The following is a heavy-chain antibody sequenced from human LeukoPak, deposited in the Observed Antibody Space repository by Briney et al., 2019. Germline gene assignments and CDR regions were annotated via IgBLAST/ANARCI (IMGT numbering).Heavy chain of an antibody. CDR3: ARAVSSNWYYFDY. J-gene: IGHJ4*02. CDR2: INWIGSST. Sequence: GGSLRLSCAASGFTFGDYGMSWVRQAPGKGLEWVSGINWIGSSTGYADPVKGRFTIFRDNAKNSLYLQVNSLRVEDTALYYCARAVSSNWYYFDYWGQGTLVTVSS. V-gene: IGHV3-20*04. CDR1: GFTFGDYG. D-gene: IGHD6-13*01.